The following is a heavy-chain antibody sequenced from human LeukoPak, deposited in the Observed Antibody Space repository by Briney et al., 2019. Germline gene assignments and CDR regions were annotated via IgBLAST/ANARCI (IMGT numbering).Heavy chain of an antibody. J-gene: IGHJ4*02. Sequence: SETLSLTCAVSGGFIGDGGYYWSWIRQTPGKGLELIGYVYHSGFTSYTPSLKSRVTISVDTSENQFSLRLNFVTAADTAIYYCATTPVGSTRFFDFWGPGTLLSVSS. V-gene: IGHV4-30-2*01. D-gene: IGHD1-26*01. CDR3: ATTPVGSTRFFDF. CDR1: GGFIGDGGYY. CDR2: VYHSGFT.